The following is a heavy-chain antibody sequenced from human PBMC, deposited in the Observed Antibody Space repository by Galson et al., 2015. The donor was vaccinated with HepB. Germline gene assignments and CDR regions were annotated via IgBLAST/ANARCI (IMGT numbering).Heavy chain of an antibody. CDR2: ISGSGGST. D-gene: IGHD2-2*01. V-gene: IGHV3-23*01. CDR3: AKFSDLVVPAAIPPLDV. Sequence: SLRLSCAASGFTFSSYAMSWVRQAPGKGLEWVSAISGSGGSTYYADSVKGRFTISRDNSKNTLYLQMNSLRAEDTAVYYCAKFSDLVVPAAIPPLDVWGKGTTVTVSS. J-gene: IGHJ6*04. CDR1: GFTFSSYA.